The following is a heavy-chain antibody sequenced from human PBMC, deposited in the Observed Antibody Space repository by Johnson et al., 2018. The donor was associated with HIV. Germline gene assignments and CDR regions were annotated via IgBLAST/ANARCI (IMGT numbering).Heavy chain of an antibody. V-gene: IGHV3-30*04. CDR3: AREGGIGSTREDAFDI. J-gene: IGHJ3*02. CDR1: GFTFSRYA. D-gene: IGHD2-2*01. CDR2: ITHDGSKK. Sequence: QVQLVESGGGVVQPGRSLRLSCVASGFTFSRYAVHWFRQAPGKGLEWVAIITHDGSKKYYADSVKGRFIISRDNFKNTLYLQMNSLRAEDTAVYYCAREGGIGSTREDAFDIWGQGTMVIVSS.